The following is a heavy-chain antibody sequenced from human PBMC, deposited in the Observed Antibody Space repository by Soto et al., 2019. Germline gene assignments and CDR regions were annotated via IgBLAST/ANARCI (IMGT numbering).Heavy chain of an antibody. Sequence: LRLSCAVSGFTFSSYVMSWVRQAPGKGLEWVSAISGSGGSTYYADSVKGRFTISRDNSKNTLYLQMNSLRADDTAVYYCAKVGYYDSSGHNWFDPWRQRTLVTVSS. J-gene: IGHJ5*02. D-gene: IGHD3-22*01. CDR1: GFTFSSYV. CDR3: AKVGYYDSSGHNWFDP. V-gene: IGHV3-23*01. CDR2: ISGSGGST.